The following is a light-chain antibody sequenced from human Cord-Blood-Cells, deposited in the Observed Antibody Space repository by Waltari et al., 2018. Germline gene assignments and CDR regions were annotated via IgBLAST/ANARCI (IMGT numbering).Light chain of an antibody. CDR2: DVS. J-gene: IGLJ2*01. Sequence: QSALTQPASVSGSPGQSITISCTGTSSDVGGYNYVSWYQQPPGKAPKLMIYDVSNRPSGVSNRFSGSKSGNMASLTISGLQAEDEADYYCSSYTSSSTPVVFGGGTKLTVL. CDR1: SSDVGGYNY. V-gene: IGLV2-14*01. CDR3: SSYTSSSTPVV.